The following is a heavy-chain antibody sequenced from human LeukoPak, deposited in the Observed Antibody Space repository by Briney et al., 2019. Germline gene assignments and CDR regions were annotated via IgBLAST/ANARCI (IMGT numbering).Heavy chain of an antibody. CDR1: GFTFSSYA. CDR2: ISGSGGST. V-gene: IGHV3-23*01. CDR3: AKESQLSYSGTFYIDY. Sequence: GGSLRLSCAASGFTFSSYAMHWVRQVPGKGLEWVSGISGSGGSTYYADSVKGRFTISRDNSKNTLYLQMSSLRAADTALYYCAKESQLSYSGTFYIDYWGQGTLVTVSS. D-gene: IGHD1-26*01. J-gene: IGHJ4*02.